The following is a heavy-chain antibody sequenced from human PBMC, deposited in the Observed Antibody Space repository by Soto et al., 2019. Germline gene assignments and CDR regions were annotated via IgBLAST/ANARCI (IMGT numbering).Heavy chain of an antibody. CDR3: ARSGPPYPSPDSFQH. Sequence: PSETLSLTCAVYGGSFSGYYWSWIRQPPGKGLEWIGEINHSGSTNYNPSLKSRVTISVDTSKNQFSLTLSSVTAADTAVYYCARSGPPYPSPDSFQHWGQGTLVTVSS. D-gene: IGHD2-21*01. CDR2: INHSGST. V-gene: IGHV4-34*01. J-gene: IGHJ1*01. CDR1: GGSFSGYY.